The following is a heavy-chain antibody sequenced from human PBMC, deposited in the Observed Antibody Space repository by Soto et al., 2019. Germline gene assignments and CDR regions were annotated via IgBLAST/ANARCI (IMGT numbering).Heavy chain of an antibody. D-gene: IGHD3-22*01. J-gene: IGHJ4*02. CDR2: IGPASGDT. CDR3: GVGRSGQLVVIY. CDR1: GYTFTGHY. V-gene: IGHV1-2*02. Sequence: QVQLVQSGAEVKKPGASVKVSCKASGYTFTGHYIHWVRQAPGQGPEWMGAIGPASGDTRYAQKCQGGVTMPRRTSITTVYMELNILRPDATAVYSGGVGRSGQLVVIYWGQGTPVTVSS.